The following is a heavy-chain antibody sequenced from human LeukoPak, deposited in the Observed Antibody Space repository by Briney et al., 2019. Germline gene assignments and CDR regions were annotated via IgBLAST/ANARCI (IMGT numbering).Heavy chain of an antibody. D-gene: IGHD4/OR15-4a*01. J-gene: IGHJ3*02. CDR2: IHYSGST. CDR3: ARGGPAKQDAFDI. CDR1: GGSISSYY. V-gene: IGHV4-59*01. Sequence: PSETLSLTCTVSGGSISSYYWSWIRQPPGKGLEWTGYIHYSGSTNYNPSLKSRVIISVDTSKNQFSLKLSPVIAADTAVYYCARGGPAKQDAFDIWGQGTMVTVSS.